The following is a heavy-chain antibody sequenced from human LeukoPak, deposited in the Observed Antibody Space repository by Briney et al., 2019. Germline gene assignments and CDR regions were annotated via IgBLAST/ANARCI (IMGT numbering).Heavy chain of an antibody. CDR1: GGSISNTNW. J-gene: IGHJ4*02. D-gene: IGHD6-19*01. CDR2: VNLQGST. Sequence: SETLSLTCGVSGGSISNTNWWTWVRQPPGKGLEWIGEVNLQGSTNYNPSLKSRVAISVDKSENHISLKLTSVTAADTAVYYCARDLLSTAGYFDYWGQGTLVTVSS. V-gene: IGHV4-4*02. CDR3: ARDLLSTAGYFDY.